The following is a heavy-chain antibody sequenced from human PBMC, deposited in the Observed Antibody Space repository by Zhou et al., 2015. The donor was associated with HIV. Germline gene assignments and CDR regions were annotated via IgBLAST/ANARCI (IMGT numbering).Heavy chain of an antibody. CDR2: INWDGSKT. Sequence: EVQLVESGGVVVQPGGSLRLSCAASGFTFDEHAMYWVRQVPGKGPEWVSFINWDGSKTYYADSVKGRFTISRDNNNSSLYLQMNSLTSEDTAFYYCTKGGLWFGDSAIDSWGQGTLVTVSS. V-gene: IGHV3-43D*03. CDR1: GFTFDEHA. CDR3: TKGGLWFGDSAIDS. J-gene: IGHJ5*01. D-gene: IGHD3-10*01.